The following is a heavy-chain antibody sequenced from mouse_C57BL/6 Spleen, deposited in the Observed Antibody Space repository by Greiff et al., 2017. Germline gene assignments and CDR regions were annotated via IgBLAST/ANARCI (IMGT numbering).Heavy chain of an antibody. CDR1: GYTFTGYW. J-gene: IGHJ2*01. CDR2: ILPGSGST. D-gene: IGHD1-1*01. V-gene: IGHV1-9*01. CDR3: ARGDYYYGSSQYFCDY. Sequence: QVQLQQSGAELMKPGASVKLSCKATGYTFTGYWIEWVKQRPGHGLEWIGEILPGSGSTNYNEKFKGKATFTADTSSNTAYMQLSSLTTEDSAVYYCARGDYYYGSSQYFCDYWGQGTTLTVSS.